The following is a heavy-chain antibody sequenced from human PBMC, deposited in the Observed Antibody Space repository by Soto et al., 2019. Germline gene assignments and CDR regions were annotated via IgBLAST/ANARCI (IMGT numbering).Heavy chain of an antibody. CDR1: GYTFTSYG. Sequence: QVHLVQSGAEVKKPGASVKVSCKASGYTFTSYGITWVRQAPGQGLEWMGWISAHNGNTDYAQKLQGRVIVTRDTAASTAYMELRRLRSDDTAVYYCASGRYGAYWGQGALVTVSS. CDR2: ISAHNGNT. CDR3: ASGRYGAY. J-gene: IGHJ4*02. V-gene: IGHV1-18*01. D-gene: IGHD1-26*01.